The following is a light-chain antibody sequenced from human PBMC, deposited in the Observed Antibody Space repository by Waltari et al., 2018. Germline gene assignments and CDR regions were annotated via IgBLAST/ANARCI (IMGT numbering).Light chain of an antibody. Sequence: QSALTQPASVSGSPGQSITIPCTGTSSDVGRYYLVSWYQQHPGKAPKLMIYEGSKRPSGVSNRFSGSDSGNTASLTISGLQAEDEADYYCCSYAGSSTLVFGGGTKLTVL. V-gene: IGLV2-23*01. CDR1: SSDVGRYYL. CDR3: CSYAGSSTLV. J-gene: IGLJ2*01. CDR2: EGS.